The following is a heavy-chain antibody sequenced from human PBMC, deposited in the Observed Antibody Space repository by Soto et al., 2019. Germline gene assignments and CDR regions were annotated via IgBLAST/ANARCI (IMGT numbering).Heavy chain of an antibody. CDR2: IYYSGST. Sequence: QVQLQESGPGLVKPSETLSLTCTVSGGSISSYYWSWIRQPPGKGLEWIGYIYYSGSTNYNPSLKSRVNISVVKPKNQFSLYLSSVTAAATAVYYCAILTPPASSSWYPACYFDLWGRGTLVTVSS. J-gene: IGHJ2*01. D-gene: IGHD6-13*01. CDR3: AILTPPASSSWYPACYFDL. CDR1: GGSISSYY. V-gene: IGHV4-59*08.